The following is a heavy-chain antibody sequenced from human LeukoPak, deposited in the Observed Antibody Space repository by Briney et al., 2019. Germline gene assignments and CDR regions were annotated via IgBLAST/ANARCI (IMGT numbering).Heavy chain of an antibody. V-gene: IGHV4-31*03. J-gene: IGHJ4*02. CDR1: GGSISSGGYY. D-gene: IGHD2-21*02. CDR3: ARDRSGVTDY. Sequence: LSETLSLTCTVSGGSISSGGYYWSWIRQHPGKGLEWIGYIYYSGSTYYNPSLKSRVTISVDTSKNQFSLKLSSVTAADTAVYYCARDRSGVTDYWGQGTLVTVSS. CDR2: IYYSGST.